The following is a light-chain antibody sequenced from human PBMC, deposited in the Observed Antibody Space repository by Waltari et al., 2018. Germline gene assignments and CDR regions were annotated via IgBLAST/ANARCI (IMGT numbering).Light chain of an antibody. Sequence: QSVLTQPPSVSGAPGQRVTISCTGSSSNIGAGYDVHWYQQLPGPAPKPLIYGNSNRPSGVPDRFSGSKSGTSASLAITGLQAEDEADYYCQSYDSSLSALFGGGTKLTVL. CDR3: QSYDSSLSAL. CDR2: GNS. V-gene: IGLV1-40*01. CDR1: SSNIGAGYD. J-gene: IGLJ2*01.